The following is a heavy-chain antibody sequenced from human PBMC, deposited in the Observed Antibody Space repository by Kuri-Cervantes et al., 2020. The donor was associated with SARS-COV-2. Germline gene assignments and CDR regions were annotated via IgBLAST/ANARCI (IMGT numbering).Heavy chain of an antibody. Sequence: ASVKVSCKASGYTFTGYYMHWVRQAPGQGLEWMGWINPNSGGTNYAQKSQGWVTMTRDTSISTVYMELSRLRSDDTAVYYCARSTPSRRLVVISQGGAFDIWGQGTMVTVSS. CDR3: ARSTPSRRLVVISQGGAFDI. J-gene: IGHJ3*02. V-gene: IGHV1-2*04. CDR2: INPNSGGT. CDR1: GYTFTGYY. D-gene: IGHD3-22*01.